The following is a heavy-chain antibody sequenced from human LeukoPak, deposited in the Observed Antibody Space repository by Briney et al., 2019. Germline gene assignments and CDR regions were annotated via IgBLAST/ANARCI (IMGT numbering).Heavy chain of an antibody. CDR3: AKWKYSSSGLDDY. CDR1: GFTFSNYG. D-gene: IGHD6-6*01. Sequence: PGGSLRLSCVASGFTFSNYGIHWVRQAPGKGLEWVAVVSYDGTNKYYADSVKGRFTISRDNSKNTLYVQMNSLGAEDTAVYYCAKWKYSSSGLDDYWGQGTLVTVSS. J-gene: IGHJ4*02. V-gene: IGHV3-30*18. CDR2: VSYDGTNK.